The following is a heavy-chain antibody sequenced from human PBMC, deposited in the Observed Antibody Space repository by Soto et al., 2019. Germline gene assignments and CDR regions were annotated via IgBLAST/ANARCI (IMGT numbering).Heavy chain of an antibody. V-gene: IGHV3-33*01. J-gene: IGHJ4*02. D-gene: IGHD2-15*01. CDR2: IWFDGSNK. Sequence: GGSLRLSCAASGFTFSSYAIHWVRQAPGKGLEWVAIIWFDGSNKYYADSVRGRFSISRDNSKNTLFLQMDSLRAEDTAVYYCARGQLPAATTYFDFWGQGTLVTVSS. CDR3: ARGQLPAATTYFDF. CDR1: GFTFSSYA.